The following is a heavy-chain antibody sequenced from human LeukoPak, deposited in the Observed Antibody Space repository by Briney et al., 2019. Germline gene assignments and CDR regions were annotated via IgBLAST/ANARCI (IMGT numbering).Heavy chain of an antibody. CDR1: GYTFTSYD. CDR3: AIAAVGFDF. V-gene: IGHV1-8*03. D-gene: IGHD6-13*01. Sequence: VASVKVSCKASGYTFTSYDIHWLRQAGGQGPEGMGWMNPNSDKTDYAQKFQGRITITGNTSVNTAYMELSSLRSEDTAVYYCAIAAVGFDFWGQGTLVTVSS. CDR2: MNPNSDKT. J-gene: IGHJ4*02.